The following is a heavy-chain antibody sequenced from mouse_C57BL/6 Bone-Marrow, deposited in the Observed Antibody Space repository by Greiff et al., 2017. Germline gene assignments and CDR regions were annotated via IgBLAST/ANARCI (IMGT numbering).Heavy chain of an antibody. Sequence: QVQLQQPGAELVKPGASVKLSCKASGYTFTNYWMHWVKQRPGQGLEWIGMMHPNGGSPDYNEKFKSEATLSVDKSSRTAYMELSSLTSEDSAVYYCSRSSDYDDYTIDYWGQGTSVTVSS. CDR1: GYTFTNYW. CDR3: SRSSDYDDYTIDY. CDR2: MHPNGGSP. D-gene: IGHD2-4*01. V-gene: IGHV1-64*01. J-gene: IGHJ4*01.